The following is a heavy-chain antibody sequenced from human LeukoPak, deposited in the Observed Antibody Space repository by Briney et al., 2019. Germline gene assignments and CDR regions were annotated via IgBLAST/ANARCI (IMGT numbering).Heavy chain of an antibody. CDR3: ARARYNWNGNWFDP. Sequence: SETLSLTCAVYGGSFSGYYWSWIRQPPGKGLEWIGRIYTSGSTNYNPSLKSRVTISVDTSKNQFSLKLSSVTAADTAVYYCARARYNWNGNWFDPWGQGTLVTVSS. V-gene: IGHV4-59*10. CDR1: GGSFSGYY. CDR2: IYTSGST. J-gene: IGHJ5*02. D-gene: IGHD1-1*01.